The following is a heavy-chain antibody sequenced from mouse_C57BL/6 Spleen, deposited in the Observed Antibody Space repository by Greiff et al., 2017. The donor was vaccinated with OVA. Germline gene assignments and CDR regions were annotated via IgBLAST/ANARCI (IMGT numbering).Heavy chain of an antibody. V-gene: IGHV1-7*01. CDR1: GYTFTSYW. Sequence: QVQLQQSGAELAKPGASVKMSCKASGYTFTSYWMHWVKQRPGQGLEWIGYINPSTGYTEYNQKFKDKATLTADKSSSTAYMQLSSLTSEDSAVYYCASYYGSSYDIDYWGQGTSVTVSS. D-gene: IGHD1-1*01. J-gene: IGHJ4*01. CDR2: INPSTGYT. CDR3: ASYYGSSYDIDY.